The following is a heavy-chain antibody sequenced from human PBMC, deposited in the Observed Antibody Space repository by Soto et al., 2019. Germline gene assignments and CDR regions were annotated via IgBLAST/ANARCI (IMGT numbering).Heavy chain of an antibody. J-gene: IGHJ3*02. CDR3: ARDLTVASRYAFDI. Sequence: GGSLRLSCAASGFTFSSYGMHWVRQAPGKGLEWVAVISYDGSNKYYADSVKGRFTISRDNSKNTLYLQMNSLRAEDTAVYYCARDLTVASRYAFDIWGQGTMVTVSS. CDR1: GFTFSSYG. CDR2: ISYDGSNK. V-gene: IGHV3-30*03. D-gene: IGHD5-12*01.